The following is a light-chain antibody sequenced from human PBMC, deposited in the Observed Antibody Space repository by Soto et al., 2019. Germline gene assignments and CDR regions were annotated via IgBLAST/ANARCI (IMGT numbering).Light chain of an antibody. V-gene: IGLV2-23*01. CDR1: SSDVGSYNL. CDR2: EGS. CDR3: CSYAGSSTDVV. J-gene: IGLJ2*01. Sequence: QSVLTQPASVSGSPGQSITISCTGTSSDVGSYNLVSWYQQHPGKAPKLMIYEGSKRPSGVSNRFSGSKSGNTASLTSSGLQAEDDAAYYCCSYAGSSTDVVFGGGTKLTVL.